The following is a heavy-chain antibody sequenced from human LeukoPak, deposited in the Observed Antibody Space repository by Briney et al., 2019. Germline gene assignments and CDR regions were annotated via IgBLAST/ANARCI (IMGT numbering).Heavy chain of an antibody. CDR1: GFTFSSYA. CDR2: ISGSGGST. D-gene: IGHD4-11*01. V-gene: IGHV3-23*01. Sequence: GGSLRLSCAASGFTFSSYAMSWVRQAPGEGLEWVSAISGSGGSTYYADSVKGRFTISRDNSKNTLYLQMNSLRAEDTAVYYCAKGTTVTTFFDYWGQGTLVTVSS. CDR3: AKGTTVTTFFDY. J-gene: IGHJ4*02.